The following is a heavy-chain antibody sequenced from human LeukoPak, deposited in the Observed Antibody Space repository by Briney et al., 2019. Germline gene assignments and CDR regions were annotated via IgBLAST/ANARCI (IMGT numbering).Heavy chain of an antibody. CDR3: ARGANAAFDI. CDR2: INAGNGNT. D-gene: IGHD2-8*01. Sequence: ASVKVSRKASGYTFTNYAMHWVRQAPGQRLEWMGWINAGNGNTRYSQEFQGRVTVTRDTSASTAYMELSSLRSEDMAVYYCARGANAAFDIWGQGTMVTVSS. CDR1: GYTFTNYA. J-gene: IGHJ3*02. V-gene: IGHV1-3*03.